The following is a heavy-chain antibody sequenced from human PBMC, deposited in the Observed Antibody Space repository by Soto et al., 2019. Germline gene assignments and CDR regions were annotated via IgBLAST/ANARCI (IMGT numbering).Heavy chain of an antibody. CDR2: ISYDGSNK. V-gene: IGHV3-30-3*01. J-gene: IGHJ3*02. CDR3: ARDVVWYWAFDI. Sequence: QVQLVESGGGVVQPGRSLRLSCAASGFTFSSYAMHWVRQAPGKGLEWVAVISYDGSNKYYADSVKGRFTISRDNSKNTLYLQMNSLRAEDTAVYYCARDVVWYWAFDIWGQGTMVTVSS. CDR1: GFTFSSYA. D-gene: IGHD2-8*02.